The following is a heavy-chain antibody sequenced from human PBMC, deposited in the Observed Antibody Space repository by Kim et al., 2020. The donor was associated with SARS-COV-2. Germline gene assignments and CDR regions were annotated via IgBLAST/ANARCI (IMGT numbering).Heavy chain of an antibody. D-gene: IGHD6-13*01. Sequence: GGSLRLSCAASRFTFSDYYMSWIRQAPGKGLEWVSYISSSGSTIYYADSVKGRFTISRDNARNSLYLQMNSLRAEDTAVYYCARDRSRSSRYYGMDVWGQGTTVTVSS. J-gene: IGHJ6*02. CDR1: RFTFSDYY. CDR3: ARDRSRSSRYYGMDV. CDR2: ISSSGSTI. V-gene: IGHV3-11*01.